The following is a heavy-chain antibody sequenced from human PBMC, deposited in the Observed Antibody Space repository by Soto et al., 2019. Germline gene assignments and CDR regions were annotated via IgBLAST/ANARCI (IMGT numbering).Heavy chain of an antibody. D-gene: IGHD3-16*01. CDR3: ARALWRRRWGSDYYAGMDV. CDR1: GYTFNNFG. V-gene: IGHV1-18*01. Sequence: QGQLVQSGGEVRKPGASVKVSCKASGYTFNNFGIAWVRQAPGQGLEWLGWINIYNGDTNYGQKVQGSVSVTRDTSTGTTYIELRSLRSDDTAVYYCARALWRRRWGSDYYAGMDVWGQGTTVSVSS. J-gene: IGHJ6*02. CDR2: INIYNGDT.